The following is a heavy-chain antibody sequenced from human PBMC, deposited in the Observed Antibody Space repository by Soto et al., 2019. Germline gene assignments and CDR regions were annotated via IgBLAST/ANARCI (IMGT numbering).Heavy chain of an antibody. CDR1: GYSFTSYW. J-gene: IGHJ6*02. Sequence: GESLKISCKGSGYSFTSYWISWVRQMPGKGLEWMGRIDPSDSYTNYSPSFQGHVTISADKSISTAYLQWSSLKASDTAMYYCARHSMIGIASAGTSTYYYGMDVWGQGTTVTVSS. CDR3: ARHSMIGIASAGTSTYYYGMDV. CDR2: IDPSDSYT. V-gene: IGHV5-10-1*01. D-gene: IGHD6-13*01.